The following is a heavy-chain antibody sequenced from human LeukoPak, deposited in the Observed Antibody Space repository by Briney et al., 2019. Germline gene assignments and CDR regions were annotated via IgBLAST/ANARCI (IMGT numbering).Heavy chain of an antibody. Sequence: GGSLRLSCVASGFNFSNYEMNSVRQAPGKGLERVSYIITSGNNIRYADSLKGRFTISRDNAKNSLYLQMDSLRAEDTAVYYFARGPGSRGWYLLDYWGQGTLVTVSS. CDR2: IITSGNNI. D-gene: IGHD6-19*01. V-gene: IGHV3-48*03. CDR1: GFNFSNYE. J-gene: IGHJ4*02. CDR3: ARGPGSRGWYLLDY.